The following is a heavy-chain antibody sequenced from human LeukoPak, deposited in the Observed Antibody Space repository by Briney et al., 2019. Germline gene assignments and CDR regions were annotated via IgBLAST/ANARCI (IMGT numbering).Heavy chain of an antibody. J-gene: IGHJ4*02. CDR1: GFTFSTFS. Sequence: GGSLRLSCAGSGFTFSTFSMNWVRQAPGKRLKWVASISSSSGHIYYADSVRGRFTISRDNAKNSTYLQMNSLRVEDAAIYYCARAIAAAGNYWGQGTLVTVSS. CDR2: ISSSSGHI. CDR3: ARAIAAAGNY. V-gene: IGHV3-21*01. D-gene: IGHD6-13*01.